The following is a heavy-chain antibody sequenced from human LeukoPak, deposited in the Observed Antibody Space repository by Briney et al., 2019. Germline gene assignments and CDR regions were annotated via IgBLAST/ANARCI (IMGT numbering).Heavy chain of an antibody. CDR1: GGTFSSYA. J-gene: IGHJ4*02. Sequence: SSVKVSCKASGGTFSSYAISWVRQAPGQGLEWMGGIIPIFGTANYAQKFQGRVTITADESTSTAYMELNSLRSGDTAVYYCARDRMITFGGEGYFDYWGQGTLVTVSS. D-gene: IGHD3-16*01. CDR2: IIPIFGTA. V-gene: IGHV1-69*01. CDR3: ARDRMITFGGEGYFDY.